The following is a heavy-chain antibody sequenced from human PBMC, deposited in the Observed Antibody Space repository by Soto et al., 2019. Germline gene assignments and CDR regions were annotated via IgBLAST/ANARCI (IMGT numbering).Heavy chain of an antibody. CDR3: ARDTDVIHS. V-gene: IGHV3-74*01. Sequence: PGGSLRLSCASSGLIFSNYRMHWVRQAPGKGLVWVSCISTDGSITNYADSVKGRFTVSRDNAKNTLYLQMNSLRAEDTALYYCARDTDVIHSWGQGTMVTASS. CDR2: ISTDGSIT. CDR1: GLIFSNYR. J-gene: IGHJ4*02.